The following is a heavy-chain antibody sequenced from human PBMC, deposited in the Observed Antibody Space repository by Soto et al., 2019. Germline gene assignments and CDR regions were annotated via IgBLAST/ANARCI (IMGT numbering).Heavy chain of an antibody. CDR2: ISGSGGST. J-gene: IGHJ4*02. CDR3: AKYYDILTGYYYFDY. Sequence: PRGSLRLSCAASGFTFSSYAISCVRQAPGKGLEWVSAISGSGGSTYYADSVKGRFTISRDNSKNTLYLQMNSLRAEDTAVYYCAKYYDILTGYYYFDYWGQGTMVTVSS. CDR1: GFTFSSYA. D-gene: IGHD3-9*01. V-gene: IGHV3-23*01.